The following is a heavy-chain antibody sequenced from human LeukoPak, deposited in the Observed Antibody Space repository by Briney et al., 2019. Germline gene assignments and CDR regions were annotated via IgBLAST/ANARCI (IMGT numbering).Heavy chain of an antibody. CDR2: IYYSGTT. CDR1: GASITSESYY. V-gene: IGHV4-61*10. D-gene: IGHD3-22*01. CDR3: AREGYYYDSTGSGAFDI. J-gene: IGHJ3*02. Sequence: PSETLSPTCSVSGASITSESYYWTWVRQPAGRGLEWIGYIYYSGTTNYNPSLKSRVTISVDASKNQFSLKLSPVTAADTAVYYCAREGYYYDSTGSGAFDIWGQGTMVTVSS.